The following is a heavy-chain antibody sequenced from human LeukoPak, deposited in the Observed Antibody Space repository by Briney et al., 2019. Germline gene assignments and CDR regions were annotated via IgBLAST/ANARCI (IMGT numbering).Heavy chain of an antibody. CDR1: GSTFTSYY. CDR3: ARDTAVATCFDY. D-gene: IGHD6-19*01. J-gene: IGHJ4*02. Sequence: ASVKVSCKASGSTFTSYYMHWVRQAPGQGLEWMGIINPSGGSTSYAQKFQGRVTMTRDTSTSTVYMELSSLRSEDTAVYYCARDTAVATCFDYWGQGTLVTVSS. CDR2: INPSGGST. V-gene: IGHV1-46*01.